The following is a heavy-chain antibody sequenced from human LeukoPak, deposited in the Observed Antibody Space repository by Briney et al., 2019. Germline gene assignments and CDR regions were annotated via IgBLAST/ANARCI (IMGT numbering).Heavy chain of an antibody. CDR1: GFTFSSYW. Sequence: GGSLGLSCAASGFTFSSYWMSWVRQAPGKGLEWVANIKQDGSEKYYVDSVKGRFTISRDNAKNSLYLQMNSLRAEDTAVYYCARDQISWNYDILTGYSNYYFDYWGQGTLVTVSS. CDR3: ARDQISWNYDILTGYSNYYFDY. D-gene: IGHD3-9*01. CDR2: IKQDGSEK. J-gene: IGHJ4*02. V-gene: IGHV3-7*01.